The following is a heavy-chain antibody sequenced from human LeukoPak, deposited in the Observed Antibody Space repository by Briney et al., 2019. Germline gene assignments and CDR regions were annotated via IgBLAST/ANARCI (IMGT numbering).Heavy chain of an antibody. Sequence: SETLSLTCTVSGGSISSYYWSWIRQPPGKGLEGIGDIYYSGSTNYNPSLKSRVTISVDTSKNQFSLKLSSVTAADTAVYYCARRAIAAAGTFFNWFDPWGQGTLVTVSS. V-gene: IGHV4-59*08. J-gene: IGHJ5*02. CDR2: IYYSGST. CDR1: GGSISSYY. CDR3: ARRAIAAAGTFFNWFDP. D-gene: IGHD6-13*01.